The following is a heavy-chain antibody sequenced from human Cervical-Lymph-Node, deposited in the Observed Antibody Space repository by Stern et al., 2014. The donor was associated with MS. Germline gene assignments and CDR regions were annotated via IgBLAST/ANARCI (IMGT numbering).Heavy chain of an antibody. CDR1: GGSISSGDYY. CDR3: ASANCSSTSCPNWFDP. V-gene: IGHV4-30-4*01. J-gene: IGHJ5*02. Sequence: QLQLKESGPGLVKPSQTLSLNCTVSGGSISSGDYYWSWIRQPPGKGLEWIGYIYDSGSTYSNPSLKSRVTIPVDTSKNQFSLKLSSVAAADTAVYYCASANCSSTSCPNWFDPWGQGTLVTVSS. CDR2: IYDSGST. D-gene: IGHD2-2*01.